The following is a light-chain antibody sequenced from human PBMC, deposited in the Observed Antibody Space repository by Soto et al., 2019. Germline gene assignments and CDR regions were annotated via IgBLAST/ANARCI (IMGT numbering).Light chain of an antibody. Sequence: EILVTQSPATLSVSPGERATLSCWVSQSVRNKVAWYQHKPGQTPRVIIYDTSTRAAGIPARSSGSGYGTYFTLTISSLQSEDFAVYYCQQYNIWRSITFGQGTRLEIK. V-gene: IGKV3-15*01. J-gene: IGKJ5*01. CDR3: QQYNIWRSIT. CDR1: QSVRNK. CDR2: DTS.